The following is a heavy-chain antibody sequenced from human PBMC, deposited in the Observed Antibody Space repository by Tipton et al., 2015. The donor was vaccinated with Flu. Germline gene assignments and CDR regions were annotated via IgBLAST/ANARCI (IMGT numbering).Heavy chain of an antibody. CDR1: DYSISSGYY. D-gene: IGHD4-17*01. CDR3: ARSQSYGDYAGAADH. J-gene: IGHJ5*02. CDR2: ISHSGRT. V-gene: IGHV4-38-2*01. Sequence: GLVKPSETLSLICAVSDYSISSGYYWGWIRQPPGKGLEWIGCISHSGRTYYNPSLKSRVTISVDTAKNQFSQRLSSVTAADTAVYYCARSQSYGDYAGAADHWGQGTLVTVSS.